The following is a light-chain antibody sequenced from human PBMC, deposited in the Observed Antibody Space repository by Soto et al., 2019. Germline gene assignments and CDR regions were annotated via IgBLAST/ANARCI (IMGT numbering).Light chain of an antibody. CDR3: QQYGNSPLT. Sequence: EIVLTQSPDTLSLSPGQRATLSCRASQSFRSDYFAWYQQKPGQAPRVIIFGVSTRATGVPDRFSGSGSGTDFTLTISRLEPEDFALYYCQQYGNSPLTFGGGTKVDIK. J-gene: IGKJ4*01. CDR2: GVS. V-gene: IGKV3-20*01. CDR1: QSFRSDY.